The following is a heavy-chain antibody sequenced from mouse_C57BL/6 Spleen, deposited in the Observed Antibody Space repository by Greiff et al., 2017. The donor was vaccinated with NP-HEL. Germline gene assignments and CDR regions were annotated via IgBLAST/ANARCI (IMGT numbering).Heavy chain of an antibody. CDR3: VRQIYYYGSSYDWYFDV. V-gene: IGHV10-1*01. CDR1: GFSFNTYA. D-gene: IGHD1-1*01. CDR2: IRSKSNNYAT. Sequence: EVKLVESGGGLVQPKGSLKLSCAASGFSFNTYAMNWVRQAPGKGLEWVARIRSKSNNYATYYADSVKDRFTISRDDSESMLYLQMNNLKTEDTAMYYCVRQIYYYGSSYDWYFDVWGTGTTVTVSS. J-gene: IGHJ1*03.